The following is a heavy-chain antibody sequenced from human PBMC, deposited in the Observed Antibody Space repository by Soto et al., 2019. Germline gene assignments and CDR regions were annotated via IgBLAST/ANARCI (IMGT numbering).Heavy chain of an antibody. CDR1: GYSISSSNW. J-gene: IGHJ4*01. V-gene: IGHV4-28*03. D-gene: IGHD1-26*01. CDR2: IYYSGTP. Sequence: QVQLQESSPGLVKPSDTLSLTCAVSGYSISSSNWWGWIRQPPGKGLEWIGYIYYSGTPYYNPSLKSRGIMSVDPSKNQLSLKLTSVTAVDTAVYYCAGGEIQGPIDYWGQGTLVIVSA. CDR3: AGGEIQGPIDY.